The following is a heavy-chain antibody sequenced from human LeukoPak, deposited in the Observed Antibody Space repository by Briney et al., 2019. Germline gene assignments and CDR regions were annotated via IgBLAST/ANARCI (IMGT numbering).Heavy chain of an antibody. CDR3: ARDRGQWLVENWFDP. Sequence: GASVKVSCKVSGYTLTELSMHWVRQAPGQGLEWMGWISVYNGNTNYAQKLQGRVTMTTDTSTSTAYMELRSLRSDDTAVYYCARDRGQWLVENWFDPWGQGTLVTVSS. V-gene: IGHV1-18*01. D-gene: IGHD6-19*01. CDR1: GYTLTELS. J-gene: IGHJ5*02. CDR2: ISVYNGNT.